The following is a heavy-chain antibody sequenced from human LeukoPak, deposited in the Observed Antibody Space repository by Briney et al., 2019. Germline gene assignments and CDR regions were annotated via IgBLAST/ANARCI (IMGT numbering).Heavy chain of an antibody. CDR2: ISGNGGRT. D-gene: IGHD6-13*01. Sequence: GGSLRLSCAASGFSFGSHAMHWVRQAPGKGLEYVSAISGNGGRTWYGNSVQGRFTISRNNSRGTLYLQMGSLRDEDMAVYYCARASIGAAGPYDVFDIWGQGTMVTVSS. CDR3: ARASIGAAGPYDVFDI. V-gene: IGHV3-64*01. J-gene: IGHJ3*02. CDR1: GFSFGSHA.